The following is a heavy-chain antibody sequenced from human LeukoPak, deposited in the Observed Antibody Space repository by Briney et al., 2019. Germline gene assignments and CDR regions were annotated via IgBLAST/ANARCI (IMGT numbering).Heavy chain of an antibody. Sequence: SETLSLTCTVPGDSISSGDYYWSWIRQPAGKGLEWIGEINHSGSTNYNPSLKSRVTISVDTSKNQFSLKLSSVTAADTAVYYCARPSRGVIASYMDVWGKGTTVTISS. CDR2: INHSGST. CDR3: ARPSRGVIASYMDV. J-gene: IGHJ6*03. V-gene: IGHV4-61*10. D-gene: IGHD3-16*02. CDR1: GDSISSGDYY.